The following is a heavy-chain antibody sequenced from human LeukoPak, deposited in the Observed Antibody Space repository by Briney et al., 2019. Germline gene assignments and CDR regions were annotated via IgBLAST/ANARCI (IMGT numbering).Heavy chain of an antibody. CDR2: IYSSGST. D-gene: IGHD5-18*01. Sequence: SETLSLTCTVSGGSISSFYWSWIRQPAGKGLEWIGRIYSSGSTNYNPSLTSRVTMSVDTSKNQFSLMLTPVTAADTVVYYCARGGYSYGIWGQGTLVTVSS. CDR3: ARGGYSYGI. J-gene: IGHJ4*02. CDR1: GGSISSFY. V-gene: IGHV4-4*07.